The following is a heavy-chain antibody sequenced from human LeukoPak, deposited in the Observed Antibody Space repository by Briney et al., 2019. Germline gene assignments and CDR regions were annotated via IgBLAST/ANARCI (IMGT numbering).Heavy chain of an antibody. CDR3: ARGQRPTDITIFLTPYYYHMDV. J-gene: IGHJ6*03. CDR1: GGTFGNYA. Sequence: SVKVSCKACGGTFGNYAISWVRQAPGHGLEWVGGIIPIYGTTHYAQKFQGRVTITTDESTSSAYMELSSLRSEDTAVYYCARGQRPTDITIFLTPYYYHMDVWGKGTTVTVS. V-gene: IGHV1-69*05. D-gene: IGHD2-21*01. CDR2: IIPIYGTT.